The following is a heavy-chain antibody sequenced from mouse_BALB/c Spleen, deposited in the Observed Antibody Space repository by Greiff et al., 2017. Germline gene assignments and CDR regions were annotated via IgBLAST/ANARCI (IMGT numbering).Heavy chain of an antibody. CDR3: VRGPFDY. CDR2: IWTGGGT. J-gene: IGHJ2*01. V-gene: IGHV2-9-2*01. Sequence: VKLMESGPGLVAPSQSLSITCTVSGFSLTSYDISWIRQPPGKGLEWLGVIWTGGGTNYNSAFMSRLSISKDNSKSQVFLKMNSLQTDDTAIYYCVRGPFDYWGQGTTLTVSS. CDR1: GFSLTSYD.